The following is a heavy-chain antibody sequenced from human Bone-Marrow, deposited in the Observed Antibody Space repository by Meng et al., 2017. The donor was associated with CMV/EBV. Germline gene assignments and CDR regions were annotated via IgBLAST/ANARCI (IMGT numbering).Heavy chain of an antibody. CDR3: AREISGVEGRWFDP. D-gene: IGHD3-10*01. V-gene: IGHV4-4*07. CDR1: SGSITSYS. Sequence: SETLSLTCTVSSGSITSYSWSWIRQPAGKGVEWIGRISTSGSTNYVPSLKSRVSMSVDTSKNQVSLNLTSVTAADTAVYYCAREISGVEGRWFDPWGQGTLVTVSS. CDR2: ISTSGST. J-gene: IGHJ5*02.